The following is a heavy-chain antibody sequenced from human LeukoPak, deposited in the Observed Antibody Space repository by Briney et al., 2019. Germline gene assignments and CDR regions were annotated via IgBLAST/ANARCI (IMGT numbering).Heavy chain of an antibody. J-gene: IGHJ3*02. D-gene: IGHD6-19*01. Sequence: ASVKVSCKASGYTFTGYYMHWVRQAPGQGLEWMGWINPNSGGTNYAQKFQGRVTMTRDTSISTAYMELSRLRSDDTAAYYCARDSSGWDAFDIWGQGTMLTVSS. V-gene: IGHV1-2*02. CDR2: INPNSGGT. CDR3: ARDSSGWDAFDI. CDR1: GYTFTGYY.